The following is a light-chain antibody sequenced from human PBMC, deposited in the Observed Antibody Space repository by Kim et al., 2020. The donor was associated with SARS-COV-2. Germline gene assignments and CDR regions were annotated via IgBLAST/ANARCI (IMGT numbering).Light chain of an antibody. J-gene: IGLJ1*01. CDR1: KLGDKY. V-gene: IGLV3-1*01. CDR3: QAWDSNTPYV. Sequence: SYELTQPPPVSVSPGQTATITCSGDKLGDKYVFWYQQKPGQSPVVVISQDTKRPSGIPERFSGSNSGNSATLTISGTQAMDEADYYCQAWDSNTPYVFGTGTKVTVL. CDR2: QDT.